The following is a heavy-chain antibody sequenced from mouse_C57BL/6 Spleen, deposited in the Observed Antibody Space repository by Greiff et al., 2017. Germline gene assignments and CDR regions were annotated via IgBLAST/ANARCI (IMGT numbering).Heavy chain of an antibody. V-gene: IGHV5-4*03. CDR1: GFTFSSYA. CDR3: ARARSIYDGYYVDY. J-gene: IGHJ2*01. Sequence: EVKLVESGGGLVKPGGSLKLSCAASGFTFSSYAMSWVRQTPEKRLEWVATISDGGSYTYYPDNVKGRFTISRDTAKNNLYLQMSHLKSEDTAMYYCARARSIYDGYYVDYWGQGTTLTVSS. CDR2: ISDGGSYT. D-gene: IGHD2-3*01.